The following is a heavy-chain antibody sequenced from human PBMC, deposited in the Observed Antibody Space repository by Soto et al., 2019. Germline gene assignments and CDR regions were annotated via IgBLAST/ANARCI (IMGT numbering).Heavy chain of an antibody. J-gene: IGHJ6*02. CDR2: ISSTSSTM. Sequence: EVQLVESGGGLVEPGGSLRLSCAASGFTFSSYSMNWVRQAPGKGLEWVSYISSTSSTMYYADSVKGRFTISRDNAKNSLDRQMTSLRDEDTALYYCARKSGLDVWGQGTTVTVSS. CDR3: ARKSGLDV. CDR1: GFTFSSYS. V-gene: IGHV3-48*02.